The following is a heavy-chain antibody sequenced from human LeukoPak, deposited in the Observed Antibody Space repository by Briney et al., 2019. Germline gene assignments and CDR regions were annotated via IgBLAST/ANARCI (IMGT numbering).Heavy chain of an antibody. Sequence: GGSLRLSCATSGFTFWTSGMHWVRQAPGKGLEWVSSIWCNGNQYYADSVKGRFTISRDNSKNRLYLQMNSLRDEDTGVYYCAREEGADGTSGINSWGQGTLVIVSS. CDR1: GFTFWTSG. V-gene: IGHV3-33*01. CDR2: IWCNGNQ. D-gene: IGHD1-1*01. CDR3: AREEGADGTSGINS. J-gene: IGHJ4*02.